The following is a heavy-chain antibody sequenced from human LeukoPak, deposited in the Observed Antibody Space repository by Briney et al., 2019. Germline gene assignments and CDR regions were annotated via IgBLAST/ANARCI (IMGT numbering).Heavy chain of an antibody. J-gene: IGHJ3*01. V-gene: IGHV3-21*01. CDR3: AKGHSDIVGAVFFAFDV. CDR1: GFTLNSYS. CDR2: IIGSGTEM. Sequence: PGGSLRLSCGVSGFTLNSYSMNCGRQAPGKGLEWVASIIGSGTEMFYADSVKGRFTISRDNSKKSLYLQMNSLRVEDTAVYYCAKGHSDIVGAVFFAFDVWGQGTMVSVSS. D-gene: IGHD1-26*01.